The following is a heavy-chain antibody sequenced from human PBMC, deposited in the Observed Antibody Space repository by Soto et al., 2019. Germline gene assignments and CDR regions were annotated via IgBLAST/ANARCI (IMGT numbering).Heavy chain of an antibody. CDR3: ARDPNYYDSSGYYYSGFDP. J-gene: IGHJ5*02. CDR1: GGTFSSYA. Sequence: ASVKVSCKASGGTFSSYAISWVRQAPGQGLEWMGGIIPIFGTANYAQKFQGRVTITADKSTSTAYMELSSLRSEDTAVYYCARDPNYYDSSGYYYSGFDPWGQGTLVTVSS. D-gene: IGHD3-22*01. V-gene: IGHV1-69*06. CDR2: IIPIFGTA.